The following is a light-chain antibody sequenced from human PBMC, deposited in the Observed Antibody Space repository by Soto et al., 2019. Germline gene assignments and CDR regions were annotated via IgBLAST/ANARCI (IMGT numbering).Light chain of an antibody. V-gene: IGKV1-39*01. Sequence: DIQMTQSPSSLSASVGDRVTITCRASQSISSYLNWYQQKPGKAPKLLIYAASSLQSGVPSRFSGSGPGTDFTLTISSLQPEDFAIYYCQQSYNSPYTFGQGTKVEIK. CDR1: QSISSY. J-gene: IGKJ2*01. CDR3: QQSYNSPYT. CDR2: AAS.